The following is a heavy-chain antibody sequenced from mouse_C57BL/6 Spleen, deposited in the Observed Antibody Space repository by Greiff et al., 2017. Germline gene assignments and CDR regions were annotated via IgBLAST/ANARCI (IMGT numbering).Heavy chain of an antibody. CDR1: GFTFSSYG. Sequence: VQLQQSGGDLVKPGGSLKLSCAASGFTFSSYGMSWVRQTPDKRLEWVATISSGGSYTYYPDSVKGRFTISRDNAKNTLYLQMSSLKSEDTAMYYCARGLLQYAMDYWGQGTSVTVSS. J-gene: IGHJ4*01. CDR3: ARGLLQYAMDY. D-gene: IGHD2-3*01. CDR2: ISSGGSYT. V-gene: IGHV5-6*01.